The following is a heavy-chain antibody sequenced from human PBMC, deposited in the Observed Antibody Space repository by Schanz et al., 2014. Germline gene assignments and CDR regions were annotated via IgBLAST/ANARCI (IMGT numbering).Heavy chain of an antibody. CDR2: ISTSNGNT. Sequence: QVQLVQSGAEVKKPGSSVKVSCKASRSTFSSYTISWVRQAPGQGLEWMGWISTSNGNTNYIQKLQGRVTMTTDTSTSTAYMELRSLRSDDTAVYYCARGGYSSGWYDRDIAHFDHWGQGTLVTVSS. V-gene: IGHV1-18*01. J-gene: IGHJ4*02. CDR3: ARGGYSSGWYDRDIAHFDH. D-gene: IGHD6-19*01. CDR1: RSTFSSYT.